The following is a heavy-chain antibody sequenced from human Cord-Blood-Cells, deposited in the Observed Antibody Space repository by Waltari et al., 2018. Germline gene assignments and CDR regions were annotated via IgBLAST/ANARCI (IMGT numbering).Heavy chain of an antibody. J-gene: IGHJ3*02. Sequence: QMQLVQSGPEVKKPGTSVKVSCKASGFTFTSSAVQWVRQARGQRLEWIGWIVVGSGNTNYAQKFQERVTITRDMSTSTAYMELSSLRFEDTAVYYCAASEVVTAMNAFDIWGQGTMVTVSS. D-gene: IGHD2-21*02. CDR2: IVVGSGNT. CDR3: AASEVVTAMNAFDI. CDR1: GFTFTSSA. V-gene: IGHV1-58*01.